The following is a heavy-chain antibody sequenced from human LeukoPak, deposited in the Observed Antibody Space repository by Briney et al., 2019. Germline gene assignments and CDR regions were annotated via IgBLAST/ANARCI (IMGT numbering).Heavy chain of an antibody. Sequence: SETLYITCTVSGGAISRGGYYWSWIRQHPATSLEWIGYIYYSGSTYYNPSLKSRVTISVDTSKNQFSLKLSSVTAADTAVYYCARAELGIFDYWGQGTLVTVSS. V-gene: IGHV4-31*03. CDR2: IYYSGST. J-gene: IGHJ4*02. CDR1: GGAISRGGYY. D-gene: IGHD7-27*01. CDR3: ARAELGIFDY.